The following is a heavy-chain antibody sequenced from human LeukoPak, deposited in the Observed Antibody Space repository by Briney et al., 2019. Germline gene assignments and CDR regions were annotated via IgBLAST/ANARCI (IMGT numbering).Heavy chain of an antibody. J-gene: IGHJ4*02. Sequence: PGGSLRLSCAASGFTFSSYGMHWVRQAPGKGLEWVAVISFDGNIKYYADSVQGRFTISRDDSKNTLYLQMNSLRAEDTAVYYCAKDLKSYVNFDYWGQGTLVTVSS. CDR1: GFTFSSYG. CDR3: AKDLKSYVNFDY. CDR2: ISFDGNIK. D-gene: IGHD3-16*01. V-gene: IGHV3-30*18.